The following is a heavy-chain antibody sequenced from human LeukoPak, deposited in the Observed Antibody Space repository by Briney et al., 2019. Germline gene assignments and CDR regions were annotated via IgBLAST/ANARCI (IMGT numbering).Heavy chain of an antibody. D-gene: IGHD6-13*01. CDR3: ARDEGIAAAVPDFDY. Sequence: GGSLRLSCTASGFTFSSYWMNWVRQAPGTGLEWVANINQDGSTKYYLDSVKGRFTISRDNAKNSLYLQMNSLRAEDTAVYYCARDEGIAAAVPDFDYWGQGTLVSVSS. V-gene: IGHV3-7*01. CDR1: GFTFSSYW. CDR2: INQDGSTK. J-gene: IGHJ4*02.